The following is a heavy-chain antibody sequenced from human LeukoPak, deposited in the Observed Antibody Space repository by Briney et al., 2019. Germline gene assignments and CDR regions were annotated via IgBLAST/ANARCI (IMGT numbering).Heavy chain of an antibody. Sequence: ASVKVSCKASGYTFTGYYMHWVRQAPGQGLEWMGWINPNSGGTNYAQKFQGRVTMTRDTSIRTAYMELSRLRSDDTAVYYCARSDPYGDYSGYFDYWGQGTLVTVSS. V-gene: IGHV1-2*02. D-gene: IGHD4-17*01. CDR2: INPNSGGT. CDR3: ARSDPYGDYSGYFDY. J-gene: IGHJ4*02. CDR1: GYTFTGYY.